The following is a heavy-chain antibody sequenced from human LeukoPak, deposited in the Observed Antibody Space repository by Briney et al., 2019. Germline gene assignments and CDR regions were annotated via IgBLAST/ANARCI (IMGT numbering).Heavy chain of an antibody. CDR1: GVSISSGSYY. CDR2: IYTSGST. Sequence: SETLSLTCTVSGVSISSGSYYWSWIRQPAGKGLEWIGRIYTSGSTNYNPSLKSRVTISIDTSKNQFSLKLSSVTAADTAVYYCARGEERDFYYWGQGTLVTVSS. J-gene: IGHJ4*02. V-gene: IGHV4-61*02. CDR3: ARGEERDFYY.